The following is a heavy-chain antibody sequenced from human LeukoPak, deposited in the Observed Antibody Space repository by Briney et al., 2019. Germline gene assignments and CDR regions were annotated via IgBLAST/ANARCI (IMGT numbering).Heavy chain of an antibody. Sequence: QPGGSLRLSCAASGFTFSSYWMSWVRQAPGKGLEWVANIKKDGSEKYYVDSVKGRFTISRDNAKNSLYLQMNSLRAEDTAVYYCVRDHHRRLYDSQARDTFDIWGQGTMVTVSS. CDR2: IKKDGSEK. J-gene: IGHJ3*02. V-gene: IGHV3-7*01. D-gene: IGHD3-22*01. CDR1: GFTFSSYW. CDR3: VRDHHRRLYDSQARDTFDI.